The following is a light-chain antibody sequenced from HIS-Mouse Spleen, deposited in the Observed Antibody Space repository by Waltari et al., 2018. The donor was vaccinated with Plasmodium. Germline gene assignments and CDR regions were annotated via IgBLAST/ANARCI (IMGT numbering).Light chain of an antibody. J-gene: IGKJ3*01. CDR3: QQYNNWSFT. CDR1: QSVSSN. Sequence: EIVTTQSPATLSVSPAERATLSCRASQSVSSNLAWYQQKPGQAPRLLIYGASTRATGIPARFSGSGSGTEFTLTISSLQSEDFAVYYCQQYNNWSFTFGPGTKVDIK. V-gene: IGKV3-15*01. CDR2: GAS.